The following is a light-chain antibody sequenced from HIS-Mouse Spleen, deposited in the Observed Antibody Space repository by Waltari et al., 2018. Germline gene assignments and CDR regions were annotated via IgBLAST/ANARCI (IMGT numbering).Light chain of an antibody. CDR1: ALPKKY. Sequence: SYELTQPPSVSVSPGQTARITCSGDALPKKYAYWYQQKSGQAPVLVIYEDRKRPSGIPGVFSGSSSGTMATFTISGAQVEDEADYYCYSTDSSGNHRVFGGGTKLTVL. CDR3: YSTDSSGNHRV. J-gene: IGLJ2*01. V-gene: IGLV3-10*01. CDR2: EDR.